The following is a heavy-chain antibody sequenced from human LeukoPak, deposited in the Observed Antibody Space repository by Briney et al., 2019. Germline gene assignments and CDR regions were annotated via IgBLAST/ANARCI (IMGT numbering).Heavy chain of an antibody. Sequence: SETLSLTCTVSGGSISSGDCYWSWIRQHPGKGLEWIGYIYYSGSTYNNPSLKRRVTISADTSKNQFSLRLSSVTAADTAVYYCARSPRACSSASCYPSSFDYWGQGTLVTVSS. J-gene: IGHJ4*02. CDR3: ARSPRACSSASCYPSSFDY. V-gene: IGHV4-31*03. D-gene: IGHD2-2*01. CDR1: GGSISSGDCY. CDR2: IYYSGST.